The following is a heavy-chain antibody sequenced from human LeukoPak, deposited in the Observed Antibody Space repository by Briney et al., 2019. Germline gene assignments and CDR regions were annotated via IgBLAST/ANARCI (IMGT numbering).Heavy chain of an antibody. V-gene: IGHV3-30*04. CDR1: GFTFSSYA. J-gene: IGHJ4*02. CDR2: ISYDGSNK. Sequence: PGRSLRLSCAASGFTFSSYAMHWVRQAPGKGLERVAVISYDGSNKYYADSVKGRFTISRDNSKNTLYLQMNSLRAEDTAVYYCAREVSSRIDFDYWGQGTLVTVSS. D-gene: IGHD6-13*01. CDR3: AREVSSRIDFDY.